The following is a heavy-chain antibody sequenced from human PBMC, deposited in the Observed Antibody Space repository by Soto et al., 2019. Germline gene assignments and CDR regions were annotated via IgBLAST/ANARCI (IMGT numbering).Heavy chain of an antibody. Sequence: EVQLVESGGGLVQIGGSLRLSCVNSGFTFSNYWMSWVRQTPGKGPEWVANIKQDGSQRNYVDSVKGRFTISRDNDKNSLYLQMNSLRVEDTAVYYCARDPNAGGSHGWGQGALVTVSS. CDR1: GFTFSNYW. CDR2: IKQDGSQR. J-gene: IGHJ4*02. V-gene: IGHV3-7*04. D-gene: IGHD5-12*01. CDR3: ARDPNAGGSHG.